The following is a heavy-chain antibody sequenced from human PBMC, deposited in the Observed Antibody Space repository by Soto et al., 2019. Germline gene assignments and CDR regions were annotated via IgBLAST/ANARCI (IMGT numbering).Heavy chain of an antibody. J-gene: IGHJ4*02. D-gene: IGHD6-6*01. Sequence: GESLKISCKGSGYNFTSYWIVWVRQIPGKGLEWMGIIFRGDTHTTYSPSFQGQVTISADMSISTAYLQWSSLKASDTAIYYCARLGIAARGVDYWGQGTLVTVSS. CDR1: GYNFTSYW. V-gene: IGHV5-51*01. CDR2: IFRGDTHT. CDR3: ARLGIAARGVDY.